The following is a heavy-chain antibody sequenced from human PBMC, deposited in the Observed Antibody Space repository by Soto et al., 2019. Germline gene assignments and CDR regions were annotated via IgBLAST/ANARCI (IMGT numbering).Heavy chain of an antibody. CDR2: IDWDDDK. J-gene: IGHJ6*02. CDR3: ARIPGGDCADYYYYGMDV. D-gene: IGHD2-21*02. CDR1: GFSLSTSGMC. Sequence: SGPTLVNPTQTLTLTCTFSGFSLSTSGMCVSWIRQPPGKALEWLALIDWDDDKYYSTSLKTRLTISKDTSKNQVVLTMTNMDPVDTATYYCARIPGGDCADYYYYGMDVWGQGTTVTVSS. V-gene: IGHV2-70*01.